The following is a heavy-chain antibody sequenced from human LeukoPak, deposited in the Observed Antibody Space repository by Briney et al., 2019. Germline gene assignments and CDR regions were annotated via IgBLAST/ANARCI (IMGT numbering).Heavy chain of an antibody. CDR3: AKDTYFDWLYRGAFDI. J-gene: IGHJ3*02. CDR2: ISWNSGSI. CDR1: GFTLSSYW. D-gene: IGHD3-9*01. V-gene: IGHV3-9*01. Sequence: GGSLRLSCAASGFTLSSYWMHWVRQAPGEGLEWVSGISWNSGSIGYADSVKGRFTISRDNAKNSLYLQMNSLRAEDTALYYCAKDTYFDWLYRGAFDIWGQGTMVTVSS.